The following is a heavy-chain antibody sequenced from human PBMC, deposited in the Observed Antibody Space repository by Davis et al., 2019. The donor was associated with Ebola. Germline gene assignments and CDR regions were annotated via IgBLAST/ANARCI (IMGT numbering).Heavy chain of an antibody. CDR2: IYPGDSDT. CDR3: ARRGYCSGTACPWGWFDP. CDR1: GYSFANYW. Sequence: GESLKISCKGSGYSFANYWIGWVRQMPGKGLEWMGIIYPGDSDTRYSPSFQGQVTISADKSISTAYLQWSSLKASDSAMYYCARRGYCSGTACPWGWFDPWGQGTLVTVSS. V-gene: IGHV5-51*01. J-gene: IGHJ5*02. D-gene: IGHD2-15*01.